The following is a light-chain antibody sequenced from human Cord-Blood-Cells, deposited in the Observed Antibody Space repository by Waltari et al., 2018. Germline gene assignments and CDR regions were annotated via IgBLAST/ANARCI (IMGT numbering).Light chain of an antibody. Sequence: DIQMTQSPSSLSASVGDRVTITCRASQSISSYLNWYQQKPGKAPKLLIYAASSLQSGVPSRVSGRGSGTDFTLTISSLQPEDFATYYCQQSYSTPRKTFGQGTKVEIK. CDR2: AAS. J-gene: IGKJ1*01. CDR3: QQSYSTPRKT. V-gene: IGKV1-39*01. CDR1: QSISSY.